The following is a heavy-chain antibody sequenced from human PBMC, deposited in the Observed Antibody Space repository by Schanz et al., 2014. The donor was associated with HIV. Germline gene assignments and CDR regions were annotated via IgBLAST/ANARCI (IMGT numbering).Heavy chain of an antibody. V-gene: IGHV1-69*01. D-gene: IGHD3-22*01. CDR3: ARKWFNWLDP. CDR2: IIRIFGSA. CDR1: GDTFTNYA. J-gene: IGHJ5*02. Sequence: QVQLVQSGAEVTKPGSSVKVSCKASGDTFTNYAITWARQAPGQGLEGMGGIIRIFGSANYAPKFQDKVTITADESTSTVYMELSSLRSEDTAVYFCARKWFNWLDPWGQGAQVIVSS.